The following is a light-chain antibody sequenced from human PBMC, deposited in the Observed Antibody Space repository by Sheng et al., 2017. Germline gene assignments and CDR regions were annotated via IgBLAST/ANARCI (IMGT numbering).Light chain of an antibody. CDR2: LGS. V-gene: IGKV2-28*01. CDR1: QSLLYSNGYNY. Sequence: DIVMTQSPLSLPVTPGEPASISCRSSQSLLYSNGYNYLDWYLQKPGQSPQLLIYLGSNRASGVPDRFRGSGSGTDFTLTISRVEAEDVGVYYCMQALQTPTFGGGTRVEI. J-gene: IGKJ4*01. CDR3: MQALQTPT.